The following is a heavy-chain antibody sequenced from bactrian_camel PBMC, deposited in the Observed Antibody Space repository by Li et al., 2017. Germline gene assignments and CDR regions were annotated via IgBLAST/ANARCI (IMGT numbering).Heavy chain of an antibody. D-gene: IGHD6*01. V-gene: IGHV3S53*01. CDR2: IDNNGRA. CDR3: AASIGAGGSWYEYRYPF. CDR1: GYTYNSGC. J-gene: IGHJ4*01. Sequence: HVQLVESGGGSVQAGGSLRLSCAASGYTYNSGCMAWFRQAPGKEREGVGHIDNNGRATYADSVKGRFTLSQDNAKNTVYLQMNNLKDEDTAQYYCAASIGAGGSWYEYRYPFWGQGTQVTVS.